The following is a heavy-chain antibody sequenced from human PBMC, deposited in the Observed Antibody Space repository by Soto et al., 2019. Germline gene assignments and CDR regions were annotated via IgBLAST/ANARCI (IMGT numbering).Heavy chain of an antibody. CDR1: GFTFSNYG. V-gene: IGHV3-30*18. J-gene: IGHJ6*02. CDR3: AKVTDSSGWYPYYFGLDV. Sequence: GSLRLSCAASGFTFSNYGMHWVRQAPGKGLEWVAVISYDGSKKYYGDSVKGRFTTSRDNSKNTLYLQMNSLRTDDTNVYYCAKVTDSSGWYPYYFGLDVWGQGTTVTVSS. D-gene: IGHD6-19*01. CDR2: ISYDGSKK.